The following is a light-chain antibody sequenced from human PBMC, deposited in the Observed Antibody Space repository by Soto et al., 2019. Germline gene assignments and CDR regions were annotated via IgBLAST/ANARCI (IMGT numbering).Light chain of an antibody. CDR2: GAS. Sequence: EIVLTRSQGTLSLSPGERATLSCRASQSVSSSYLAWYQQKPGQAPRLLIYGASSRATGIPDRFSGSGSGTDFTLTISRLEPEEGAVYYCQKYGRSPPNTFGQGTRLEIK. CDR1: QSVSSSY. J-gene: IGKJ5*01. V-gene: IGKV3-20*01. CDR3: QKYGRSPPNT.